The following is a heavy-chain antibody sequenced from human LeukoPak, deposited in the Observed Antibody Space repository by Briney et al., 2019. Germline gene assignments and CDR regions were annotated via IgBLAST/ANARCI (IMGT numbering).Heavy chain of an antibody. V-gene: IGHV4-34*01. Sequence: SENLSLTCAVYGGSFSGYYWSWIRQPPGKGLEWIGEINHSGSTNYNPSLKSRVTISVDTSKNQFSLKLSSVTAADTAVYYCARRRRIAVGGFGYWGQGALVTVSS. CDR3: ARRRRIAVGGFGY. J-gene: IGHJ4*02. CDR2: INHSGST. CDR1: GGSFSGYY. D-gene: IGHD6-19*01.